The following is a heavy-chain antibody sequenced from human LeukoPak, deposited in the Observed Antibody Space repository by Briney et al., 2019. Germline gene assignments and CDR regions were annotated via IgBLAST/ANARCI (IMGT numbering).Heavy chain of an antibody. Sequence: GRSLRLSCTASGFTFGNYALSWFRQAPGKGLEWVAHISETIYYADSVQGRFTISRDNAKNSLYLQMSNLRVDDTAMYYCVREVGRPKTFYFDSWGRGTPVTVSS. CDR3: VREVGRPKTFYFDS. V-gene: IGHV3-48*03. D-gene: IGHD3-16*01. J-gene: IGHJ4*02. CDR2: ISETI. CDR1: GFTFGNYA.